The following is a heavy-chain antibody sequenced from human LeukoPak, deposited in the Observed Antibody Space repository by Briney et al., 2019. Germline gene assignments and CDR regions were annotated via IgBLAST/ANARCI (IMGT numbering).Heavy chain of an antibody. CDR2: ISGSATNT. J-gene: IGHJ5*01. CDR3: AKRRLSEGSGIGNWFDS. D-gene: IGHD2/OR15-2a*01. V-gene: IGHV3-23*01. CDR1: GFTFDTYG. Sequence: GGSLRLSCAASGFTFDTYGLSWVSRAPGEGLEWVSSISGSATNTYYAASVKRRFSISRYNSKGTVFLQINSLRAEDTALYYCAKRRLSEGSGIGNWFDSWGEGTLVTVSS.